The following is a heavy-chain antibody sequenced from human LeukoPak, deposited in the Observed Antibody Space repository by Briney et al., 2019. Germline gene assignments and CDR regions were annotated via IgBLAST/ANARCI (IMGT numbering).Heavy chain of an antibody. J-gene: IGHJ4*02. V-gene: IGHV4-59*12. CDR2: IYHSGST. CDR3: ARDVPQYYFDY. CDR1: GGSISRDY. Sequence: ASETLSLTCTVSGGSISRDYWSWIRQPPGKGLEWIGYIYHSGSTYYNPSLKSRVTISVDRSKNQFSLKLSSVTAADTAVYYCARDVPQYYFDYWGQGTLVTVSS.